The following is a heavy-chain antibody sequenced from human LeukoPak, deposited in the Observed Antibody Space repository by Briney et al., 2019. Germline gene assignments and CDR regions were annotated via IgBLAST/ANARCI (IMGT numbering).Heavy chain of an antibody. CDR1: GFDFSSYG. J-gene: IGHJ4*02. CDR2: IYSGGST. V-gene: IGHV3-66*01. Sequence: GGSLRLSCAGPGFDFSSYGMSWVRQAPGKGLEWVSVIYSGGSTYYADSVKGRFTISRDNSKNTLYLQMNSLRAEDTAVYYCARESGRGTGVVPVLNYWGQGTLVTVSS. CDR3: ARESGRGTGVVPVLNY. D-gene: IGHD2-2*01.